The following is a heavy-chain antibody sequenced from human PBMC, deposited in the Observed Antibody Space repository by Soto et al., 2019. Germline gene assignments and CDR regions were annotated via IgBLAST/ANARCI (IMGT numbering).Heavy chain of an antibody. CDR2: IYYSGST. D-gene: IGHD1-26*01. Sequence: QVQLQESGPGLVKPSQTLSLTCTVSGGSISSGGYYWSWLRQHPGKGLEWVGYIYYSGSTSYNPSLKSRVTISVDTSKNQFSRKLSSVTAADTAVYYCAAPIVGATGGDYYYYYGMDVWGQGTTGTVSS. CDR3: AAPIVGATGGDYYYYYGMDV. V-gene: IGHV4-31*03. CDR1: GGSISSGGYY. J-gene: IGHJ6*02.